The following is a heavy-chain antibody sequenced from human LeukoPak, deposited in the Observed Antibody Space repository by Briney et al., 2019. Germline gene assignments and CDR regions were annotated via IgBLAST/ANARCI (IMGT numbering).Heavy chain of an antibody. Sequence: PGGSLRLSCAASGFTFSSYWMSWVRQAPGKGLEWVANIKQDGSEKYYVDSVKGRFTISRDNAKNSLYLQMNSLRAEDTAVYYCARDPGYDFLNGYWPRVFHIWGQGTMVTVSS. D-gene: IGHD3-3*01. V-gene: IGHV3-7*01. J-gene: IGHJ3*02. CDR1: GFTFSSYW. CDR2: IKQDGSEK. CDR3: ARDPGYDFLNGYWPRVFHI.